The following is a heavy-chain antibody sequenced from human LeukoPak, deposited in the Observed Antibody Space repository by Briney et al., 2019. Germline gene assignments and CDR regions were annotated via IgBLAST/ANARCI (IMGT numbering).Heavy chain of an antibody. CDR3: ARVGRFGELWT. Sequence: GGSLRLSCAASGFSFSSYAMHWVRQAPGKGLEWVTVISYDGINKYYADSVKGRFTISRDNSKNTLYLQMNSLRAEDTAVYYCARVGRFGELWTWGQGTLVTVSS. D-gene: IGHD3-10*01. V-gene: IGHV3-30*14. CDR1: GFSFSSYA. CDR2: ISYDGINK. J-gene: IGHJ4*02.